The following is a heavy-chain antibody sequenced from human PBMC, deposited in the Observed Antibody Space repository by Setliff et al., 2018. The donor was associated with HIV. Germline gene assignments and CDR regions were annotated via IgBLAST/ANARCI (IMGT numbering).Heavy chain of an antibody. V-gene: IGHV3-23*01. Sequence: QPGGSLRLSCTAPGSTFNFFAVSWVRQAPGKGLEWISGISGCGSGSRTDYVDSVKGRFTISRDNSKNTLYLQLNSLRPEDTAIYYCAKHECCGGCYYMDVWGKGTTVTVSS. CDR1: GSTFNFFA. CDR2: ISGCGSGSRT. CDR3: AKHECCGGCYYMDV. D-gene: IGHD2-21*01. J-gene: IGHJ6*03.